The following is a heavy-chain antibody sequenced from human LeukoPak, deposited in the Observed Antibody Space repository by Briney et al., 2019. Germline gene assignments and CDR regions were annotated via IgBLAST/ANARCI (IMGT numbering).Heavy chain of an antibody. D-gene: IGHD2-21*01. V-gene: IGHV3-33*01. CDR2: IWFDGSNR. CDR3: ARDTCGYYDY. Sequence: GGSLRLSCEASGFTFRNYGMHWVRQAPGKGLDWVGVIWFDGSNRYYADSVRGRFTISRDNSKNTLYLQVNSVGAEDTAVYYCARDTCGYYDYWGQGALVTVSS. CDR1: GFTFRNYG. J-gene: IGHJ4*02.